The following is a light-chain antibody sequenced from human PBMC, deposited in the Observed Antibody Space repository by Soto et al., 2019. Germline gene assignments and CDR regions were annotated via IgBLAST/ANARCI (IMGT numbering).Light chain of an antibody. CDR2: EVT. CDR1: TSDVGAYNY. Sequence: QSALTQPASVSGSPGQSITISCTGTTSDVGAYNYVSWYQQHPDKAPKLMVYEVTNRPSGVSHRFSASKSGNTASLTISGLQAEDEADYYCSSYTTSGTYVFGTGTKLTVL. J-gene: IGLJ1*01. V-gene: IGLV2-14*01. CDR3: SSYTTSGTYV.